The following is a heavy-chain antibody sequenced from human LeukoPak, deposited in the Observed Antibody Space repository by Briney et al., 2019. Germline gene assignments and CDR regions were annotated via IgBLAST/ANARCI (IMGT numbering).Heavy chain of an antibody. CDR3: ARGGYCSSTSCYAFGLDY. CDR2: ISAYNGKT. D-gene: IGHD2-2*01. J-gene: IGHJ4*02. Sequence: ASVKVSCKASGYTFTSYGISWVRQAPGQGLEWMGWISAYNGKTNYAQKLQGRVTMTTDTSTSTAYMELRSLRSDDTAVYYCARGGYCSSTSCYAFGLDYWGQGTLVTVSS. CDR1: GYTFTSYG. V-gene: IGHV1-18*01.